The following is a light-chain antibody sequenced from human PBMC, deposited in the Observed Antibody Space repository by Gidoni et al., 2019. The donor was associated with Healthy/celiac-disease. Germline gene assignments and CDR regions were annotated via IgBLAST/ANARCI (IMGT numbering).Light chain of an antibody. V-gene: IGKV3-11*01. CDR1: QSVSSY. J-gene: IGKJ5*01. CDR2: DAS. Sequence: EIVLTQSPATLSLSPGDRATLSCRASQSVSSYLAWYQQKPGQAPRLLIYDASNRATGIPARFSGSGSGKDLTLTISSLEPEDFAVDYCQQRSNWPPITFGQGTRLEIK. CDR3: QQRSNWPPIT.